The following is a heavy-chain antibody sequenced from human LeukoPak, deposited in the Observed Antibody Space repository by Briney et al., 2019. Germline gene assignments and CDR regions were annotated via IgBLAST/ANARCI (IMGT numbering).Heavy chain of an antibody. Sequence: SETLSLTCTVSGGSINDYYWNWLRQPPGKGLEWIGFIYYRGTTNNNPSLKSRVTTSIDTSKKQFSLNLSSVTAADTAIYYCAGVLSGRRPFELWGQGILVTVSS. V-gene: IGHV4-59*03. CDR3: AGVLSGRRPFEL. D-gene: IGHD3-10*01. CDR1: GGSINDYY. CDR2: IYYRGTT. J-gene: IGHJ4*02.